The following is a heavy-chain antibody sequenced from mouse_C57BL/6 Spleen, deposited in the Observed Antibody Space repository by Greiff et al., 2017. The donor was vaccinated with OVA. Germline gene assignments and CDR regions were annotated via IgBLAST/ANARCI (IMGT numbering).Heavy chain of an antibody. V-gene: IGHV1-52*01. D-gene: IGHD2-1*01. CDR2: IDPSDSET. CDR1: GYTFTSYW. Sequence: VQLQQSGAELVRPGSSVKLSCKASGYTFTSYWMHWVKQRPIQGLEWIGNIDPSDSETHYNQKFKDKATLTVDKSSSTAYMQLSSLTSEDSAVYYCAREEGGNYGFAYWGQGTLVTVSA. CDR3: AREEGGNYGFAY. J-gene: IGHJ3*01.